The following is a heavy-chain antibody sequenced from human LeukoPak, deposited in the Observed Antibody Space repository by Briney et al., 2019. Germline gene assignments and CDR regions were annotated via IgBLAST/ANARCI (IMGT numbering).Heavy chain of an antibody. Sequence: SETLSLTCTVSGGSIGSYYWSWIRQPPGKGLEWIGYTYSSGSTNYNPSLKGRVTISLDTSKNQFSLKLSFVTAADTAVYYCARGVAAPGTGGLSWFDPWGQGTLVTVSS. D-gene: IGHD6-13*01. CDR3: ARGVAAPGTGGLSWFDP. V-gene: IGHV4-59*01. CDR1: GGSIGSYY. J-gene: IGHJ5*02. CDR2: TYSSGST.